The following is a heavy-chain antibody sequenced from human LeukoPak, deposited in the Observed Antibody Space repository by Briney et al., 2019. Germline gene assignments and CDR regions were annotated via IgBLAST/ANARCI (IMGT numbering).Heavy chain of an antibody. V-gene: IGHV3-23*01. D-gene: IGHD3-22*01. CDR2: ISGSGGST. CDR3: AKDLYYYDSSGLLGPFDY. Sequence: GGSLRLSCAASGLTFSNYGMSWVRQAPGKGLEWVSAISGSGGSTYYADSVKGRFTISRDNSKNTLYLQMNSLRAEDTAVYYCAKDLYYYDSSGLLGPFDYWGQGTLVTVSS. CDR1: GLTFSNYG. J-gene: IGHJ4*02.